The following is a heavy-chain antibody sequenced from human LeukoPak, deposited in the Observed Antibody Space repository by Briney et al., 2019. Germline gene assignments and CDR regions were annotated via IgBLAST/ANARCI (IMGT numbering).Heavy chain of an antibody. CDR3: AKDARLRYPSYYMDV. V-gene: IGHV3-21*04. J-gene: IGHJ6*03. CDR1: GFTFSSYS. D-gene: IGHD3-9*01. CDR2: ISSSSSYI. Sequence: GGSLRLSCAASGFTFSSYSMNWVRQAPGKGLEWVSSISSSSSYIYYADSVKGRFTISRDNAKNSLYLQMNSLRAEDSAVYSCAKDARLRYPSYYMDVWGKGTTVTVSS.